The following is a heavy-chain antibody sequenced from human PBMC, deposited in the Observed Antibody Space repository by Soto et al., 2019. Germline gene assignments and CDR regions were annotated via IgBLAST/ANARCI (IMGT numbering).Heavy chain of an antibody. CDR1: GFTFDDYA. J-gene: IGHJ5*02. CDR3: ARHPERIAQIGWFDP. D-gene: IGHD6-13*01. Sequence: PGGSLRLSCAASGFTFDDYAMHWVRQAPGKGLEWVSGISWNSGSIGYADSVKGRFTISRDNAKNSLYLQMNSLRAEDTALYYCARHPERIAQIGWFDPWGQGT. CDR2: ISWNSGSI. V-gene: IGHV3-9*01.